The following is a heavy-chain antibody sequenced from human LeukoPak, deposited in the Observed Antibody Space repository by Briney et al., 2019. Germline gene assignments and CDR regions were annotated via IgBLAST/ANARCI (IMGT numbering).Heavy chain of an antibody. D-gene: IGHD3-10*01. Sequence: GGSLRLSCAASGFTFDDYAMHWVRQAPGKGLEWVSGISWNSGSIGYADSVKGRFTISRDNAKNSLYLQMNSLRAEDTALYYCAKGGYGSGSYAYYYYYYGMDVWGQGTTVTVSS. CDR1: GFTFDDYA. CDR3: AKGGYGSGSYAYYYYYYGMDV. J-gene: IGHJ6*02. V-gene: IGHV3-9*01. CDR2: ISWNSGSI.